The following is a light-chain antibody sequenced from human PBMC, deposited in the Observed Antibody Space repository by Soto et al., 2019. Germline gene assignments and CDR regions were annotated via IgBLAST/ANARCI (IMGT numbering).Light chain of an antibody. V-gene: IGKV1-5*02. Sequence: DIQMTKSASALSASVGDRVTIICRASQSIGTWLAWYQLKPGKAPKLLIYDASTLEGGVPSRFSGIGSGTEFTLTISSLQPDDSATYYCQQYNRYSTFGQGTKVDIK. CDR2: DAS. CDR3: QQYNRYST. CDR1: QSIGTW. J-gene: IGKJ1*01.